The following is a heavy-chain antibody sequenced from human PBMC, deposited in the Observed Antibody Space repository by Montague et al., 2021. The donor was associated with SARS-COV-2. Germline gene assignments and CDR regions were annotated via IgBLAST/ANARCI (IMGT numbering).Heavy chain of an antibody. Sequence: PALVKPTQTLTLTCTFSGFSLSTSGMFVSWIRQPPGKALEWLALIDWDDDTYYSTSLKPRLTISNDTSKNQVVLTMTNMDPVDTATYYCARISAWYSSGWSAFDYWGQGTLVTVSS. CDR2: IDWDDDT. V-gene: IGHV2-70*01. CDR3: ARISAWYSSGWSAFDY. J-gene: IGHJ4*02. D-gene: IGHD6-19*01. CDR1: GFSLSTSGMF.